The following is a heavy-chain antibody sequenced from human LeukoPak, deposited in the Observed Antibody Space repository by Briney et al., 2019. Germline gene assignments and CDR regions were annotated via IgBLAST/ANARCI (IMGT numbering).Heavy chain of an antibody. CDR3: ARDSRRIAALYYYYYYMDV. Sequence: GSSVKVSCKASGSTFSSYAISWVRQAPGQGLEWMGGIIPIFGTANYAQKFQGRVTITTDESTSTAYMELSSLRSEDTAVYYCARDSRRIAALYYYYYYMDVWGKGTTVTVSS. CDR2: IIPIFGTA. V-gene: IGHV1-69*05. J-gene: IGHJ6*03. D-gene: IGHD6-6*01. CDR1: GSTFSSYA.